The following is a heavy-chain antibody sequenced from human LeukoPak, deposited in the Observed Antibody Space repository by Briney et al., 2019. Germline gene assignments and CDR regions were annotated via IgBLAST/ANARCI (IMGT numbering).Heavy chain of an antibody. J-gene: IGHJ3*02. CDR2: INPNSGGT. CDR1: GYTFTGYY. V-gene: IGHV1-2*02. Sequence: GASVKVSCKASGYTFTGYYMHWVRQAPGQGLEWMGWINPNSGGTNYAQKFQGRVTMTRDTSISTAYMELSRLRSDDTAVYYSARGRGYCSSTSCYDAFDIWGQGTMVTVSS. D-gene: IGHD2-2*01. CDR3: ARGRGYCSSTSCYDAFDI.